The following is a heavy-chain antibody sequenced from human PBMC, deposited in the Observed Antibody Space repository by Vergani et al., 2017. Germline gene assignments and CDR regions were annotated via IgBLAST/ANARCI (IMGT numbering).Heavy chain of an antibody. CDR3: ARGLSYGGRIWYFDL. CDR2: IIPIFGTA. V-gene: IGHV1-69*01. D-gene: IGHD3-16*01. Sequence: QVQLVQSGAEVKKPGSSVKVSCKASGGTFSSYAISWVRQAPGQGLEWMGGIIPIFGTANYAQKFQGRVTITADESTSTAYMELSSLRSEETAVYYCARGLSYGGRIWYFDLWGRGTLVTVSS. CDR1: GGTFSSYA. J-gene: IGHJ2*01.